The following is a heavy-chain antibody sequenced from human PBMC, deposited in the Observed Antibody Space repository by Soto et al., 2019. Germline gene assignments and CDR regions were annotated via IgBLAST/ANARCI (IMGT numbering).Heavy chain of an antibody. V-gene: IGHV4-30-2*01. D-gene: IGHD5-18*01. Sequence: LTCTVSGASITFGGYSWSWIRQTPGKGLEWIGYINHLETTFYNPSFESRLTLSIDRAKNQFSLKLSSVTAADTAVYYCARGGSPWIQLWRTNWFDPWGQGTLVTVSS. CDR1: GASITFGGYS. J-gene: IGHJ5*02. CDR2: INHLETT. CDR3: ARGGSPWIQLWRTNWFDP.